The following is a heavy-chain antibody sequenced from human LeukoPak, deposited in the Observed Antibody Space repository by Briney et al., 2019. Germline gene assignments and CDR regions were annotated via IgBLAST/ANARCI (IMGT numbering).Heavy chain of an antibody. Sequence: SETLSLTCTVSGGSISSSSYYWGWIRQPPGKGLEWIGSIYYSGSTYYNPSLKSRVTISVDTSKNQFSLKLSSATAADTAVYYCAPLTNYYDTRFDPWGQGTLVTVSS. CDR2: IYYSGST. CDR3: APLTNYYDTRFDP. J-gene: IGHJ5*02. V-gene: IGHV4-39*01. CDR1: GGSISSSSYY. D-gene: IGHD3-22*01.